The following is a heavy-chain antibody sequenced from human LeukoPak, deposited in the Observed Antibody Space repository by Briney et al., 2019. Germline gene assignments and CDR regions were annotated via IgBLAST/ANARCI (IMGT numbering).Heavy chain of an antibody. CDR3: ARLYGDYVFDY. D-gene: IGHD4-17*01. J-gene: IGHJ4*02. CDR2: IYYSGST. CDR1: GGSISSYY. V-gene: IGHV4-59*01. Sequence: SETLSLTCTVSGGSISSYYWSWIRQPPGKGLEWIAYIYYSGSTNYNPSLKSRVTISVDTSKNQFSLKLSSVTAADTAVYYCARLYGDYVFDYWGQGTLVTVSS.